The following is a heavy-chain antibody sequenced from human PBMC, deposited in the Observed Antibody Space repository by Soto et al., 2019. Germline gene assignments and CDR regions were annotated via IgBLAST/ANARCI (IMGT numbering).Heavy chain of an antibody. Sequence: RGESLKISCKGSGYSFTSYWIGWVRQMPGKGLEWMGIIYPGDSDTRYSPSFQGQVTISADKSISTAYLQWSSLKASDTAMYYCARLASYDFWSGYYGPFDYWGQGTLVTVSS. V-gene: IGHV5-51*01. CDR3: ARLASYDFWSGYYGPFDY. CDR1: GYSFTSYW. CDR2: IYPGDSDT. D-gene: IGHD3-3*01. J-gene: IGHJ4*02.